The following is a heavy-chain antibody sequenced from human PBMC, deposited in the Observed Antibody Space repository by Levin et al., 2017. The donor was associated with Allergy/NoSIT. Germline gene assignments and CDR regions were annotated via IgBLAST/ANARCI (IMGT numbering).Heavy chain of an antibody. V-gene: IGHV3-21*01. J-gene: IGHJ5*02. D-gene: IGHD5-18*01. CDR2: ISPSSDYI. Sequence: GGSLRLSCAASGFIFSTYSMNWVRQAPGKGLEWVSYISPSSDYIYYADSVKGRFTVSRDNAKNSLYLQMSSLTVEDTAVYYCARPLLGSSGLPENWFDPWGRGTLVTVSS. CDR3: ARPLLGSSGLPENWFDP. CDR1: GFIFSTYS.